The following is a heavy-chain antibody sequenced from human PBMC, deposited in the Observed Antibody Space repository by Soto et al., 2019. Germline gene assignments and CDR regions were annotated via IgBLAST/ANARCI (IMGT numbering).Heavy chain of an antibody. J-gene: IGHJ2*01. D-gene: IGHD3-3*01. Sequence: QVQLVQSGAEVKKPGSSVKVSCKASGGTFSSYTISWVRQAPGQGLEWMGRIIPILGIANYAQKFQGRVTITADKSTSTAYMELSSLRSEDTAVYYCARDGVRYCYFDLWGRGTLVTVSS. CDR2: IIPILGIA. V-gene: IGHV1-69*08. CDR1: GGTFSSYT. CDR3: ARDGVRYCYFDL.